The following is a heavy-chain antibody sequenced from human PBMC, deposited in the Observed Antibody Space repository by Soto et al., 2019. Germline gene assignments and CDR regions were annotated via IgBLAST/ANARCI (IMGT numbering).Heavy chain of an antibody. CDR2: INHSGST. V-gene: IGHV4-34*01. CDR3: ARKRAVRGVSPYYFDY. D-gene: IGHD3-10*01. J-gene: IGHJ4*02. CDR1: GGSFSGYY. Sequence: ASETLSLTCAVYGGSFSGYYWSWIRQPPGKGLEWIGEINHSGSTNYNPSLKSRVTISVDTSKNQFSLKLSSVTAADTAVYYCARKRAVRGVSPYYFDYWGKGTLVTVSS.